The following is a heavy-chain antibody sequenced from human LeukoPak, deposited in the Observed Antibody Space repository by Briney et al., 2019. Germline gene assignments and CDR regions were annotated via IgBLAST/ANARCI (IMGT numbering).Heavy chain of an antibody. J-gene: IGHJ3*02. D-gene: IGHD2-2*01. CDR3: ASGDYCSITSCPELVAFDI. V-gene: IGHV4-59*12. CDR2: IYYSGST. CDR1: GGSISSYY. Sequence: RTSETLSLTCTVSGGSISSYYWSWIRQPPGKGLEWIGYIYYSGSTNYNPSLKSRVTISVDTSKNQFSLKLSSVTAADTAMYYCASGDYCSITSCPELVAFDIWGQGTMVTVSS.